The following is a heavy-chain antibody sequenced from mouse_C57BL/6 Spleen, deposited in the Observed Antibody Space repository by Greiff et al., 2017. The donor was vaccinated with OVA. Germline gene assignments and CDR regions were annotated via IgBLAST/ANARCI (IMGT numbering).Heavy chain of an antibody. D-gene: IGHD1-1*01. CDR1: GYAFSSYW. J-gene: IGHJ4*01. CDR3: ARGYYGTVYYAMDY. V-gene: IGHV1-80*01. Sequence: VQLQESGAELVKPGASVKISCKASGYAFSSYWMNWVKQRPGKGLEWIGQIYPGDGDTNYNGKFKGKATLTADKSSSTAYMQLSSLTSEDSAVYFCARGYYGTVYYAMDYWGQGTSVTVSS. CDR2: IYPGDGDT.